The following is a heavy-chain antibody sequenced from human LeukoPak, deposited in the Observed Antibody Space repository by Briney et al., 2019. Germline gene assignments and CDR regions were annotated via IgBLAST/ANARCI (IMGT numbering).Heavy chain of an antibody. V-gene: IGHV3-33*01. CDR1: GFTFGGYG. Sequence: PGRSLRLSCAGSGFTFGGYGMHWFRQTPGKGLEWVAVIAYDGSRAFYADSVKGRFTISRDNSKNTMSVQMDDLRDEDTAVYYCTRYNNDHFDYWGQGTLVTVSS. J-gene: IGHJ4*02. D-gene: IGHD1-14*01. CDR3: TRYNNDHFDY. CDR2: IAYDGSRA.